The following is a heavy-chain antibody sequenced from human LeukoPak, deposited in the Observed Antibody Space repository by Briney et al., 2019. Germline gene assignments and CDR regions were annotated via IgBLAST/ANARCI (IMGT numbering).Heavy chain of an antibody. CDR3: THHFY. Sequence: GGSLRLSCTASGFTFGDYAMSWVRQAPGKGLEWVGFIRSKAYGGTTEYAASVKGRFTISRDDSKSIAYPQMNSLKTEDTAVYYCTHHFYWGQGTLVTVSS. D-gene: IGHD3-3*02. CDR1: GFTFGDYA. CDR2: IRSKAYGGTT. V-gene: IGHV3-49*04. J-gene: IGHJ4*02.